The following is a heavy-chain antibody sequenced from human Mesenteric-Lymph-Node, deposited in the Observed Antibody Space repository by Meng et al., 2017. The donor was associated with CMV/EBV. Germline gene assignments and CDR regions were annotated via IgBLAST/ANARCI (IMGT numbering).Heavy chain of an antibody. Sequence: GESLKISCAASGFNFNTFWMTWVRQAPGKGLEWVSNIKEDGRGQWYVDSVKGRFTISRDNARKSLYLQMNSLRAEDTAVYYCVRYENLQHGMDVWGQGTTVTVSS. CDR2: IKEDGRGQ. D-gene: IGHD5-18*01. V-gene: IGHV3-7*01. CDR1: GFNFNTFW. CDR3: VRYENLQHGMDV. J-gene: IGHJ6*02.